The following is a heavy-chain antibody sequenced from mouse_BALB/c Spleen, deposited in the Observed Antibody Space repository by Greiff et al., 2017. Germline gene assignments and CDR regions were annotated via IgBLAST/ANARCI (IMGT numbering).Heavy chain of an antibody. Sequence: VQLQQSGAELVKPGASVKLSCTASGFNIKDTYMHWVKQRPEQGLEWIGRIDPANGNTKYDPKFQGKATITADTSSNTAYLQLSSLTSEDTAVYYCARGLYDYGMDYWGQGTSVTVSS. CDR1: GFNIKDTY. CDR2: IDPANGNT. CDR3: ARGLYDYGMDY. J-gene: IGHJ4*01. V-gene: IGHV14-3*02. D-gene: IGHD2-4*01.